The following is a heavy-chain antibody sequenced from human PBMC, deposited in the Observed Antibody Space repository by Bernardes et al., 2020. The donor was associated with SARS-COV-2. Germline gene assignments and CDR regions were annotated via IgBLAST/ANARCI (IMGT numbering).Heavy chain of an antibody. Sequence: AQLEVGWKVSGYTLSDLSMHWVRQAPGKGLEWMGSFDPEDGEAIYAQKFLGRVTMTADTSTYTSYMELSSLRSDDTAFYYCTTSLSLIVVVYAFDIWGQGTTVIVSS. D-gene: IGHD3-22*01. CDR3: TTSLSLIVVVYAFDI. V-gene: IGHV1-24*01. J-gene: IGHJ3*02. CDR2: FDPEDGEA. CDR1: GYTLSDLS.